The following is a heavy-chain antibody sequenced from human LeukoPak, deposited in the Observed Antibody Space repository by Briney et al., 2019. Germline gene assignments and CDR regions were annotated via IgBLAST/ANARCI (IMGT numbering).Heavy chain of an antibody. D-gene: IGHD3-22*01. CDR1: GGSISSYY. V-gene: IGHV4-34*01. J-gene: IGHJ4*02. Sequence: SETLSLTCTVSGGSISSYYWSWIRQPPGKGPEWIGEINHSGSTNYNPSLKSRVTISVDTSKNQFSLKLSSVTAADTAVYYCARGSTGVWDSSGYYYSWGQGTLVTVSS. CDR2: INHSGST. CDR3: ARGSTGVWDSSGYYYS.